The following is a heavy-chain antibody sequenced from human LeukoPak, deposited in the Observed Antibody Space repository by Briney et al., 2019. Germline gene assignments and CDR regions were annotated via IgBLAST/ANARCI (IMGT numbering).Heavy chain of an antibody. D-gene: IGHD3-22*01. CDR2: ISNDGGGT. CDR1: GFIFNNYG. V-gene: IGHV3-23*01. J-gene: IGHJ4*02. Sequence: GGSLRLSCAASGFIFNNYGLVWVRQAPGEGLEWVSAISNDGGGTTYADFVKGRFSVSRDNSKNTLFLQMNSLRAEDTALYYCAKGSSGYFFDLWGQGTLVTVPS. CDR3: AKGSSGYFFDL.